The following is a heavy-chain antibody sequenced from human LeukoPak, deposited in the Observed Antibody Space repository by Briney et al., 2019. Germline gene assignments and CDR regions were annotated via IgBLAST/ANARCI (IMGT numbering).Heavy chain of an antibody. D-gene: IGHD6-13*01. Sequence: GGSLRLSCAASGFTFSSSAMSWVRQAPGKGLEWVSAISNNGGYTYYADSVQGWFTISRDNSKSTLCLQMNSLRAEDTAVYYCAKGSSSWYVGPRYYFDYWGQGTLVTVSS. CDR3: AKGSSSWYVGPRYYFDY. CDR2: ISNNGGYT. V-gene: IGHV3-23*01. CDR1: GFTFSSSA. J-gene: IGHJ4*02.